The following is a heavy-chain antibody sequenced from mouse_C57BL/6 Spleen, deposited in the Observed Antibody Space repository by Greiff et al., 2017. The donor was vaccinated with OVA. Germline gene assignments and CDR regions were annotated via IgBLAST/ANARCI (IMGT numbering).Heavy chain of an antibody. CDR2: IDPSDSYT. CDR3: ARSGVVATRWYFDV. D-gene: IGHD1-1*01. Sequence: VQLQQPGAELVMPGASVKLSCKASGYTFTSYWMHWVKQRPGPGLEWIGEIDPSDSYTNYNQKFKGKSTLTVDKSSSTAYMQLSSLTSEDSAVYYCARSGVVATRWYFDVWGTGTTVTVSS. V-gene: IGHV1-69*01. CDR1: GYTFTSYW. J-gene: IGHJ1*03.